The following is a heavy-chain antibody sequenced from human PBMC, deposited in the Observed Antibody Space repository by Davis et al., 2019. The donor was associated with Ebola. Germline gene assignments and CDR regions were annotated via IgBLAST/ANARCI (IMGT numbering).Heavy chain of an antibody. D-gene: IGHD1-1*01. J-gene: IGHJ6*04. CDR1: GGSFSSSSYY. Sequence: SETLSLTCTVSGGSFSSSSYYWGWIRQPPGKGLEWIGSIYYSGSTYYNPSLKSRVTISVGTSKNQFSLKLSSVTAADTAVYYCGVEYYYYGMDVWGKGTTVTVSS. CDR2: IYYSGST. V-gene: IGHV4-39*01. CDR3: GVEYYYYGMDV.